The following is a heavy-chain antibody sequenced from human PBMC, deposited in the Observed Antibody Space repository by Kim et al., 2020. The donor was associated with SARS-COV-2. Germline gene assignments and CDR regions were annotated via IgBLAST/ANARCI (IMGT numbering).Heavy chain of an antibody. CDR3: ATSITIFGGFDL. V-gene: IGHV1-24*01. CDR1: GYTLTELS. J-gene: IGHJ5*02. CDR2: FDPEDGET. D-gene: IGHD3-3*01. Sequence: ASVKVSCKVSGYTLTELSMHWVRQAPGKGLEWMGGFDPEDGETIYAQKFQGRVTMTEDTSTDTAYMELSSLRSEDTAVYYCATSITIFGGFDLWGQGPLVTVSS.